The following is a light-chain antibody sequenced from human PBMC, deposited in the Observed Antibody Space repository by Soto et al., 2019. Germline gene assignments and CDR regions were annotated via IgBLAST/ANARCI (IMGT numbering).Light chain of an antibody. CDR3: SSYTSSSTQVV. CDR1: SSDVGGYNY. V-gene: IGLV2-14*01. J-gene: IGLJ2*01. CDR2: DVS. Sequence: QFVLTQPASVSGSPGQSITISCTGTSSDVGGYNYVSWYQQHPGKAPKLMIYDVSNRPSGVSNRFSGSKSGNTASLTISGLQAEDEADYYCSSYTSSSTQVVFGGGTKLTVL.